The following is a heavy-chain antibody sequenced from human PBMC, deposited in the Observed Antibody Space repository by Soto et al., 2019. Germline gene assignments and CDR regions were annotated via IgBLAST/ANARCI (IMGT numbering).Heavy chain of an antibody. D-gene: IGHD6-13*01. CDR1: GFICTNFW. Sequence: GSLRLYCEAPGFICTNFWMHWVRQVPGKGLGWVSRIDTSGSSTSYADSVKGRFTISRDNAKNTVSLQMNSLRAEDTGVYYCAKDSWYFDLWSQGSLVTVSS. V-gene: IGHV3-74*01. J-gene: IGHJ4*02. CDR3: AKDSWYFDL. CDR2: IDTSGSST.